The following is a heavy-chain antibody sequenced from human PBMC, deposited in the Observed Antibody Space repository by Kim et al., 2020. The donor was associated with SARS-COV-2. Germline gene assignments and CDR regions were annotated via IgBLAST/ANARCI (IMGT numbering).Heavy chain of an antibody. V-gene: IGHV2-5*02. D-gene: IGHD3-3*01. CDR3: AHWFWSGYYHYFNY. CDR1: GFSLSTSGVG. J-gene: IGHJ4*02. CDR2: IYWDDDK. Sequence: SGPTLVNPTQTLTLTCTFSGFSLSTSGVGVGWIRQPPGKALAWLALIYWDDDKRYSTSLKRRLTITKDTSKNQVVLTMTNVDPVDTAVYYCAHWFWSGYYHYFNYWGQGTLVSVSS.